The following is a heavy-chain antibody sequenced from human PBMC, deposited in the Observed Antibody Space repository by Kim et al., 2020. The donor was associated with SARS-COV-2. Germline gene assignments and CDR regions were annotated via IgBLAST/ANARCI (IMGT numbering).Heavy chain of an antibody. CDR2: ISGSGGST. Sequence: GGSLRLSCAASGFTFSSYAMSWVRQAPGKGLEWVSAISGSGGSTYYADSVKGRFTISRDNSKNTLYLQMNSLRAEDTAVYYCAKDPHGITMIVVDPDAFDIWGQGTMVTVSS. CDR3: AKDPHGITMIVVDPDAFDI. CDR1: GFTFSSYA. V-gene: IGHV3-23*01. J-gene: IGHJ3*02. D-gene: IGHD3-22*01.